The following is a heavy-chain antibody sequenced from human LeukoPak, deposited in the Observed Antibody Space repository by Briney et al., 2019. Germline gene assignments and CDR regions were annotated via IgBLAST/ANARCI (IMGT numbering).Heavy chain of an antibody. CDR1: GGSISSYY. D-gene: IGHD6-13*01. V-gene: IGHV4-59*01. J-gene: IGHJ5*02. Sequence: SETLSLTCTVSGGSISSYYWSWIRQPPGKGLEWIGYIYYSGSTNYNPSLKSRVTISVDTSKNQFSLKLSSVTAADTAVYCCAREVAAAGGHNWFDPWGQGTLVTVSS. CDR2: IYYSGST. CDR3: AREVAAAGGHNWFDP.